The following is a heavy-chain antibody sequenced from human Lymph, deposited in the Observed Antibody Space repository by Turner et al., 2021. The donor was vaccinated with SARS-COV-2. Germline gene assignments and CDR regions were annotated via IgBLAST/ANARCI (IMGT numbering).Heavy chain of an antibody. CDR1: GGSISSSSHY. V-gene: IGHV4-39*01. CDR3: ARLVRRAEYYFDY. D-gene: IGHD3-10*01. CDR2: SDYSGSN. J-gene: IGHJ4*02. Sequence: QLQLQESGPGLVKPSETLSLTCTVSGGSISSSSHYWGWIRQPPGRGLEWIGDSDYSGSNYYNPSLKSRVTISVDTYKNQFSLKLSSVTAADTAVYYCARLVRRAEYYFDYWGQGTLVTVSS.